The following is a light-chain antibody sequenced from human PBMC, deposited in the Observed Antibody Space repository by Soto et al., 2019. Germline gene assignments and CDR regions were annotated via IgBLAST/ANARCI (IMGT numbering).Light chain of an antibody. CDR2: ATS. Sequence: AIQMTQSPSSLSASVGDRVTITCRASQGIRNDLGWYQQKPGKAPKLLIYATSTLQSGVPSRFSGSGSGTDFSLTITSLQPEDFATYYCLQDYNYPWTFGQGTKVEIK. V-gene: IGKV1-6*01. CDR1: QGIRND. CDR3: LQDYNYPWT. J-gene: IGKJ1*01.